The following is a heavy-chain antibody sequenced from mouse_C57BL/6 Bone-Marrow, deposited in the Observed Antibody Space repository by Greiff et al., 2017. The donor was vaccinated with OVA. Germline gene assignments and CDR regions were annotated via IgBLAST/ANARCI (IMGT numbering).Heavy chain of an antibody. CDR3: ARDLSYYGSSYYFDY. CDR1: GFTFSSYA. J-gene: IGHJ2*01. CDR2: ISDGGSYT. Sequence: EVKVVESGGGLVKPGGSLKLSCAASGFTFSSYAMSWVRQTPEKRLEWVATISDGGSYTYYPDNVKGRFTISRDNAKNNLYLQMSHLKSEDTAMYYCARDLSYYGSSYYFDYWGQGTTLTVSS. D-gene: IGHD1-1*01. V-gene: IGHV5-4*01.